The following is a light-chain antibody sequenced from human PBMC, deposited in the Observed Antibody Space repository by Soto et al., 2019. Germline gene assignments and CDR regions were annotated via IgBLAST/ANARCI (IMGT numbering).Light chain of an antibody. J-gene: IGLJ1*01. V-gene: IGLV2-8*01. CDR3: SSYAGSNNLGV. CDR2: EVT. CDR1: SSDVGGYNY. Sequence: QSALTQPPSASGSPGQSVTISCTGTSSDVGGYNYVSWYQQRPGKAPQLMIYEVTKRPSGVPDRFSGSKSGNTASLTVSGLQAGDEADYYCSSYAGSNNLGVFGTGTKLTVL.